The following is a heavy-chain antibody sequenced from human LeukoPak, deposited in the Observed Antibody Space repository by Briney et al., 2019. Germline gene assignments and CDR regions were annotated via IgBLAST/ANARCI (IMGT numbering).Heavy chain of an antibody. V-gene: IGHV1-18*01. D-gene: IGHD6-19*01. J-gene: IGHJ4*02. CDR3: ARIAVAGRILWANDY. CDR1: GYTFTSYG. Sequence: WASVKVSCKASGYTFTSYGISWVRQAPGQGLEWMGWISAYNGNTNYAQKLQGRVTMTTDASTSTAYMELRSLRSDDTAVYYCARIAVAGRILWANDYWGQGTPVTVSS. CDR2: ISAYNGNT.